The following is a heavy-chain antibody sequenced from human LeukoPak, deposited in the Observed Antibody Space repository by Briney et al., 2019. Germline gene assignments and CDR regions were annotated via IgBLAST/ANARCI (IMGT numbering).Heavy chain of an antibody. CDR3: ARPGYSYGYYYYYYMDV. V-gene: IGHV3-48*03. CDR1: GFTFSSYE. CDR2: ISSSGSTI. D-gene: IGHD5-18*01. J-gene: IGHJ6*03. Sequence: GESLRLSCAASGFTFSSYEMNWVRQAPGKGLEWVSYISSSGSTIYYADSVKGRFTISRDNAKNSPYLQMNSLRAEDTAVYYCARPGYSYGYYYYYYMDVWGKGTTVTVSS.